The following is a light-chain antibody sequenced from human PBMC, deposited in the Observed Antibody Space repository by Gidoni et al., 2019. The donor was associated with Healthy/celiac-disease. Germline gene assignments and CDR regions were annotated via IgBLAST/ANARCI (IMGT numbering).Light chain of an antibody. CDR2: GAS. V-gene: IGKV3-20*01. J-gene: IGKJ1*01. CDR3: QQYGSSPKT. Sequence: EIVLTQSPGTLSLSPGERATLSCRASQSVSSSYLAWYQQKPGQAPRLLIYGASSRATGIPYRFSGSGSGTDFTLTISRLEPVDFAVYYCQQYGSSPKTFXQXTKVEIK. CDR1: QSVSSSY.